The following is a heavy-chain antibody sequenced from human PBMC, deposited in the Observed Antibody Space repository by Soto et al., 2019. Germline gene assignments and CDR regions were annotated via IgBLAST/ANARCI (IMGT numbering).Heavy chain of an antibody. CDR1: GGTISSYY. D-gene: IGHD4-4*01. CDR2: IYYSGST. J-gene: IGHJ6*02. CDR3: ARAPEDNSNSPRYYYYGMDV. V-gene: IGHV4-59*01. Sequence: PSETLSLTCTVSGGTISSYYWSWIRQPPGKGLEWIGYIYYSGSTNYNPSLKSRVTISVDTSKNQFPLKLSSVTAADTAVYYCARAPEDNSNSPRYYYYGMDVWGQGTTVTVSS.